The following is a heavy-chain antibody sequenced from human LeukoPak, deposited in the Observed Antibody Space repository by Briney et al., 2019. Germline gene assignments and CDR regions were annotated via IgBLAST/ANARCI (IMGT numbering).Heavy chain of an antibody. Sequence: PGGSLRLSCAASRFTFSTYGMHWVRQAPGKGLEWVAVISYDGSNKYYADSVKGRFTISRDNSKNTLYLQMNSLRAEDTAVYYCARVVEQQLVLDLWGRGTLVTVSS. CDR1: RFTFSTYG. CDR3: ARVVEQQLVLDL. CDR2: ISYDGSNK. D-gene: IGHD6-13*01. V-gene: IGHV3-30*03. J-gene: IGHJ2*01.